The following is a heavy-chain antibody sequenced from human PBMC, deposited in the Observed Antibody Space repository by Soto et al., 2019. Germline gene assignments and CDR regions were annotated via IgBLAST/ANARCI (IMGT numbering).Heavy chain of an antibody. D-gene: IGHD6-13*01. CDR2: ISAYNGNT. CDR3: AKGSGSSSWVWDNFDY. V-gene: IGHV1-18*01. CDR1: GYTFTSYG. Sequence: ASVKVSCKASGYTFTSYGISWVRQAPGQGLEWMGWISAYNGNTNYAQKLQGRVTMTTDTSTSTAYMELRSLRAENTAVYYCAKGSGSSSWVWDNFDYWGQGTLVTVSS. J-gene: IGHJ4*02.